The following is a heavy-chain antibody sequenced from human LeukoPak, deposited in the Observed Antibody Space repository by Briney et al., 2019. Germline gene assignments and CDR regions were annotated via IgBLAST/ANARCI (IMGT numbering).Heavy chain of an antibody. J-gene: IGHJ4*02. CDR3: ARVQKIKRWGSSSSPFDY. V-gene: IGHV3-48*01. CDR1: GFTFSSYS. Sequence: PGGSLRLSCAASGFTFSSYSMNWVRQAPGKGQEWVSYISSSSSTIYYADSVKGRFTISRDNAKNSLYLQMNSLRAEDTAVYYCARVQKIKRWGSSSSPFDYWGQRTLVTVSS. CDR2: ISSSSSTI. D-gene: IGHD6-6*01.